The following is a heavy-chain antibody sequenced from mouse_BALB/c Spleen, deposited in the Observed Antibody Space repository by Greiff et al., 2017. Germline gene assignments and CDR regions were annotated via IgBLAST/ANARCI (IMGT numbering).Heavy chain of an antibody. D-gene: IGHD2-1*01. Sequence: EVHLVESGGGLVKPGGSLKLSCAASGFTFSSYAMSWVRQSPEKRLEWVAEISSGGSYTYYPDTVTGRFTISRDNAKNTLYLEMSSLRSEDTAMYYCARRGGYGNWFAYWGQGTLVTVSA. CDR3: ARRGGYGNWFAY. J-gene: IGHJ3*01. V-gene: IGHV5-9-4*01. CDR1: GFTFSSYA. CDR2: ISSGGSYT.